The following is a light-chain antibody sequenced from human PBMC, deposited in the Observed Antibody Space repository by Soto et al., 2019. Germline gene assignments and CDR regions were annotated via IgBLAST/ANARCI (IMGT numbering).Light chain of an antibody. J-gene: IGKJ5*01. Sequence: IFMTQSPSTLSVSHWERATLSCRASQSVSINLAWHQQKPGQAPRLLIYSASTRATGIPARFSGSGSGTEFTLTISSLGPEDFAVYYCQQRSSAITFGQGTRLEIK. V-gene: IGKV3-15*01. CDR1: QSVSIN. CDR2: SAS. CDR3: QQRSSAIT.